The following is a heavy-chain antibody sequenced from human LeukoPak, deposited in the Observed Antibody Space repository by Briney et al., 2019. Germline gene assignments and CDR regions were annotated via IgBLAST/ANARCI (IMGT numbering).Heavy chain of an antibody. J-gene: IGHJ5*02. CDR1: GGSISSYY. CDR2: IYYSGST. Sequence: SETLSLTCTVSGGSISSYYWSWIRQPPGKGLEWIGYIYYSGSTNYNPSLKSRVTISVDTSKNQLSLKLTSVTAADTAVYYCARDRAEGGGYWFGPWGQGTPVTVSS. CDR3: ARDRAEGGGYWFGP. D-gene: IGHD5-12*01. V-gene: IGHV4-59*01.